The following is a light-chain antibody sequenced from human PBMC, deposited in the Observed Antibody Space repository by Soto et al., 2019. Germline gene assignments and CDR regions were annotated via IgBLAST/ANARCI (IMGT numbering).Light chain of an antibody. CDR1: QSISSNY. CDR3: QQYNNWPWT. V-gene: IGKV3-20*01. Sequence: EVVLTQSPGTLSLSPGERATLFCRAGQSISSNYLAWYQQKPGQAPRLLIYGAFSRATGIPDRFSGSGSGTDFTLTISSLQSEDFAVYYCQQYNNWPWTFGQGTKVDI. CDR2: GAF. J-gene: IGKJ1*01.